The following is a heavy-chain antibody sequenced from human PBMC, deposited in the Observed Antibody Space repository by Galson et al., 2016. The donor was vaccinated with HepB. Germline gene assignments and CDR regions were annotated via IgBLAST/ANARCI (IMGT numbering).Heavy chain of an antibody. V-gene: IGHV3-72*01. J-gene: IGHJ4*02. Sequence: SLRLSCAASGFILRDYYMDWVRQAPGKGLEWVGRTRNRARSYTTDYVASVKGRFTISRDNSKSSVYLHMNGLKPEDTAICYCTRTGLGDFDYWGRGTLVTVSS. CDR3: TRTGLGDFDY. CDR2: TRNRARSYTT. CDR1: GFILRDYY.